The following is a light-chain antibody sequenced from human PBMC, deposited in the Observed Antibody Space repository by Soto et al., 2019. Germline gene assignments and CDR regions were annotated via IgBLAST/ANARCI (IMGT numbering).Light chain of an antibody. Sequence: EFVLAQSPGTLSLSPGERATLSCRASQSVSESLAWYQQKPGQAPRLLIYDVSYRATGIPVRFSGSGSGTDFTLTISSLQAEDVAVYYCQQYYSTWTFGQGTKVDIK. CDR1: QSVSES. CDR3: QQYYSTWT. J-gene: IGKJ1*01. V-gene: IGKV3-11*01. CDR2: DVS.